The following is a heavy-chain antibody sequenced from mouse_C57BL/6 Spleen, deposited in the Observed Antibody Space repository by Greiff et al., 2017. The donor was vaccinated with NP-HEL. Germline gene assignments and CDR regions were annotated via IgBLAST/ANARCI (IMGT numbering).Heavy chain of an antibody. D-gene: IGHD1-1*01. Sequence: QVQLQQPGAELVKPGASVKLSCKASGYTFTSYWMHWVKQRPGRGLEWIGMIHPNSGSTNYNEKFKSKATLTVDKSSSTAYMQLSSLTSEDSAVYYCARPDYYGSSYWYFDVWGTGTTVTVSS. CDR3: ARPDYYGSSYWYFDV. CDR2: IHPNSGST. CDR1: GYTFTSYW. J-gene: IGHJ1*03. V-gene: IGHV1-64*01.